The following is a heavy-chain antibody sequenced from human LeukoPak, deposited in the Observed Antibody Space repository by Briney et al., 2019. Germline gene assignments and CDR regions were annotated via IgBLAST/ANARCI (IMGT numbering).Heavy chain of an antibody. V-gene: IGHV3-23*01. Sequence: GGSLRLSCAASGFTFSRSAMNWVRQAPGKGLEWASSFSASGGTTYYADSVKGRFTISRDNSKNTLSVQMNSLRAEDTAVYYCAKANYSGSYYFDSWGQGTLVTVSS. CDR3: AKANYSGSYYFDS. J-gene: IGHJ4*02. CDR1: GFTFSRSA. D-gene: IGHD1-26*01. CDR2: FSASGGTT.